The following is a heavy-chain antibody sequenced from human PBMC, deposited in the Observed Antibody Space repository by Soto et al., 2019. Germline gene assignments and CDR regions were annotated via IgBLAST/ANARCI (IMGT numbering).Heavy chain of an antibody. CDR1: GSTFMIYW. Sequence: RTLRLPGSACGSTFMIYWMHWVRQAPGKGLVWVSRINSDGSSTSYADSVKVRFTISRDNAKNTLYLQMNSLRDEDTAVSYCARDSQLQFDYWGQGTLVTVYS. D-gene: IGHD1-1*01. V-gene: IGHV3-74*01. J-gene: IGHJ4*02. CDR2: INSDGSST. CDR3: ARDSQLQFDY.